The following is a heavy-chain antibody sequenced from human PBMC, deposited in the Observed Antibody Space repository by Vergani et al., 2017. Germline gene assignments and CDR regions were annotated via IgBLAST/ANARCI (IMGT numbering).Heavy chain of an antibody. Sequence: QVQLVQSGAEVKTPGASVKVSCKASGYTFTSYGISWVRQAPGQGLEWMGWISAYNGNTNYAQQLQGRVTMTTETSTSTADMELRSLRSDDTAVYYCARTALVGATSAGDGYFQHWGQGTLVTVSS. D-gene: IGHD1-26*01. CDR3: ARTALVGATSAGDGYFQH. CDR2: ISAYNGNT. CDR1: GYTFTSYG. V-gene: IGHV1-18*01. J-gene: IGHJ1*01.